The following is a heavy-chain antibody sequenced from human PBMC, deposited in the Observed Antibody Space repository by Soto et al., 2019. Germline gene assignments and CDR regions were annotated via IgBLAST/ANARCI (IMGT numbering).Heavy chain of an antibody. Sequence: GGSLRLSCAASGFTFSSYAMSWVRQATGKGLEWVSAISGSGGSTYYADSVKGRFTISRDNSKNTLYLQMNSLRAEDTAVYYCAKGRDGDYEFYYYYGMDVWGQGTTVTVSS. V-gene: IGHV3-23*01. J-gene: IGHJ6*02. CDR2: ISGSGGST. CDR3: AKGRDGDYEFYYYYGMDV. D-gene: IGHD4-17*01. CDR1: GFTFSSYA.